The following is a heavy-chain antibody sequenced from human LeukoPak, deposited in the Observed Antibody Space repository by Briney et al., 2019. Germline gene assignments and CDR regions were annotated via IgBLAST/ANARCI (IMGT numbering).Heavy chain of an antibody. D-gene: IGHD5-18*01. CDR3: ARWDTAMVRFDY. CDR1: GYTFTGYY. CDR2: INPNSGGT. V-gene: IGHV1-2*06. J-gene: IGHJ4*02. Sequence: ASVKVSCKASGYTFTGYYMHWVRQAPGQGLEWMGRINPNSGGTNYAQKFQGRVTMTRDTSISTAYMELSRLRSDDTAVYYCARWDTAMVRFDYWGQGTPVTVSS.